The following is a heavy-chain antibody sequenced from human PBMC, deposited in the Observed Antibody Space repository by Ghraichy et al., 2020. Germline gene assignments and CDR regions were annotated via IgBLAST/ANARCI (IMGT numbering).Heavy chain of an antibody. CDR2: IKQDGSEK. J-gene: IGHJ6*03. D-gene: IGHD3-3*01. V-gene: IGHV3-7*03. Sequence: GGSLRLSCTASGFTFSRFSMSWVRQAPGKGLEWVANIKQDGSEKYYVDSVKGRFTISRDNAKKSLYWQMNSLRGDDTAVYYCAREVILEWLLCGYYYYYIDVWGKGTTVTVSS. CDR3: AREVILEWLLCGYYYYYIDV. CDR1: GFTFSRFS.